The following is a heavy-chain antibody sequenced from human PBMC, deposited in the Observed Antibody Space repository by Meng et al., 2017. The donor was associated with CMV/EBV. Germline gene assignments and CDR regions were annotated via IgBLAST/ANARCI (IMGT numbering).Heavy chain of an antibody. Sequence: SGYTFTGYYVHWVRQAAGQGLEWMGWINPNSGGTKYAEKFQDRITMTRDTSISTAYMELSRLRSADKAVYYCAREIRVGAIRDGMDVWGQGTTVTVSS. V-gene: IGHV1-2*02. CDR3: AREIRVGAIRDGMDV. D-gene: IGHD1-26*01. CDR2: INPNSGGT. J-gene: IGHJ6*02. CDR1: GYTFTGYY.